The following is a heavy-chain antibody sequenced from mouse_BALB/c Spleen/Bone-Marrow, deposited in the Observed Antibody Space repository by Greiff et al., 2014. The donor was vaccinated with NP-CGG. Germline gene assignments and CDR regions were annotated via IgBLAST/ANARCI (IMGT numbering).Heavy chain of an antibody. CDR1: GFNIKDTY. D-gene: IGHD1-1*01. CDR2: IDPENGNT. V-gene: IGHV14-3*02. J-gene: IGHJ3*01. CDR3: GVYYYGSSLFAY. Sequence: EVQLQQSGAELVKPGASVKLSCTASGFNIKDTYMHWVKQRPEQSLEWIGRIDPENGNTKYDPKFQGKVTITADTSSNTAYLQLRSLASEDTAVYYCGVYYYGSSLFAYWGQGTLVTVSA.